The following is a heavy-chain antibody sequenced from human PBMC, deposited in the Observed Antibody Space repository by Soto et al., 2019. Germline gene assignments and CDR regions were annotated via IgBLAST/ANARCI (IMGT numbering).Heavy chain of an antibody. CDR1: GFIFGSYG. CDR2: ISYDGTNK. V-gene: IGHV3-30*18. J-gene: IGHJ4*02. CDR3: AQVPRYTVTPPDDC. D-gene: IGHD4-17*01. Sequence: QVQLVESGGGVVQPGRSLRLSCVASGFIFGSYGMHWVRQAPGEGLEWVAVISYDGTNKYYADSVKGRFTISRDNSKSTLWLQMNSLRPEDTAVYYCAQVPRYTVTPPDDCWGQGPLVTVSS.